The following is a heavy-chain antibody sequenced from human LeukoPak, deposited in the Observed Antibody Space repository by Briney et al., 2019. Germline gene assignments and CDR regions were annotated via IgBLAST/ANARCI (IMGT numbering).Heavy chain of an antibody. CDR3: ARGGLYYYYYYGMNV. V-gene: IGHV7-4-1*02. J-gene: IGHJ6*02. D-gene: IGHD2-15*01. Sequence: ASVKVSCKASEYTFTSYAMNWVRQAPGQGLEWMGWINTNTGNPTYAQGFTGRFVFSLDTSVSTAYLQISSVKAEDTAVYYCARGGLYYYYYYGMNVWGQGTTVTVSS. CDR2: INTNTGNP. CDR1: EYTFTSYA.